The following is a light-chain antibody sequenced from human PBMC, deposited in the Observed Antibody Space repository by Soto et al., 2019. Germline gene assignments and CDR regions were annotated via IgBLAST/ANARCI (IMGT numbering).Light chain of an antibody. CDR1: QSMSVW. CDR2: KAS. Sequence: DNQMTPSPSSISASVVARFTITFIASQSMSVWLSWYQQQPVKAPKLLIYKASSLESGVPSRFSGSGSGTEFTLTISSLQPDDFATYYCQQHQTYSTCGQGNKVDI. V-gene: IGKV1-5*03. J-gene: IGKJ1*01. CDR3: QQHQTYST.